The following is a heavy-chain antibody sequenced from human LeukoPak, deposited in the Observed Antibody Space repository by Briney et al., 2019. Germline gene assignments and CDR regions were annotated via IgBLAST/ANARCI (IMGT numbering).Heavy chain of an antibody. CDR3: ARYCSSTSCYTIDY. J-gene: IGHJ4*02. Sequence: SETLSLTCAVSGRSISSYYWSWIRQPPGKGLEWIGYIYYSGSTNYNPSLKSRVTISVDTSKNQFSLKLSSVTAADTAVYYCARYCSSTSCYTIDYWGQGTLVTVSS. V-gene: IGHV4-59*01. CDR2: IYYSGST. D-gene: IGHD2-2*02. CDR1: GRSISSYY.